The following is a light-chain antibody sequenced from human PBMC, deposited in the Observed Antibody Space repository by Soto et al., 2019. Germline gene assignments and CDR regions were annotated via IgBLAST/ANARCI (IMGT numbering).Light chain of an antibody. CDR3: QEKYSFLLGT. Sequence: DIQMTQSPSSLSASVGDRVTITCRTSQSINTYLNWYQQKPGKAPKLLIYGASSLQSGVPIRFSGSGSGTEFTLTITTLQPEDFATYYCQEKYSFLLGTCGQGTKVEIK. CDR2: GAS. J-gene: IGKJ1*01. V-gene: IGKV1-39*01. CDR1: QSINTY.